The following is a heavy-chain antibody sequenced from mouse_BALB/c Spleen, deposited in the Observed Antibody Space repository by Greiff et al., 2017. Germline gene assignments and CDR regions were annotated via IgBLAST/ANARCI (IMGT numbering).Heavy chain of an antibody. CDR3: ASAAGGYFDY. J-gene: IGHJ2*01. V-gene: IGHV5-17*02. D-gene: IGHD4-1*01. Sequence: EVMLVESGGGLVQPGGSRKLSCAASGFTFSSFGMHWVRQAPEKGLEWVAYISSGSSTIYYADTVKGRFTISRDNPKNTLFLQMTSLRSEDTAMYYCASAAGGYFDYWGQGTTLTVSS. CDR2: ISSGSSTI. CDR1: GFTFSSFG.